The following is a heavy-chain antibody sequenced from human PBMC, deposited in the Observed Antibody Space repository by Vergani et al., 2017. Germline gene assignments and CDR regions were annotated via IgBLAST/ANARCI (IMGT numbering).Heavy chain of an antibody. CDR3: ARDPVIVVVPAAPGGAFDI. D-gene: IGHD2-2*01. Sequence: VQLVESGGGLVQPGGSLRLSCAASGFTFSSYAMHWVRQAPGKGLEWVAVISYDGSNKYYADSVKGRFTISRDNSKNTLYLQMNSLRAEDTAVYYCARDPVIVVVPAAPGGAFDIWGQGTMVTVSS. CDR1: GFTFSSYA. J-gene: IGHJ3*02. CDR2: ISYDGSNK. V-gene: IGHV3-30-3*01.